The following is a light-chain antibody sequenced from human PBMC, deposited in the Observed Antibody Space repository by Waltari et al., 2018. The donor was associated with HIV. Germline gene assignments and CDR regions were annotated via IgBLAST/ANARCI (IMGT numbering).Light chain of an antibody. J-gene: IGKJ3*01. V-gene: IGKV3-20*01. CDR3: QEGFT. CDR2: GAS. CDR1: RSVSSSY. Sequence: IVLTQSPGTLSLSPGQRATLSCRASRSVSSSYLAWDQQQPGQAPRLLIFGASSRATGIPDRFSGSGSGTDFTLTSSRLEPEDFAVYYCQEGFTFGPGSKVGVK.